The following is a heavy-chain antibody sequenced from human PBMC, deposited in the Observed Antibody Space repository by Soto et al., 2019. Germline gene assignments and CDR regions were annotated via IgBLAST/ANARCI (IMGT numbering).Heavy chain of an antibody. Sequence: EVQLMESGGGLVQPGGSLRLSCAASGFTFSSYSMNWVRQAPGKGREWVSYISSSSSTIYYADSVKGRFTISRDNAKNSLYLQMNSMRGEDTAVYYCASSQDDYVWGSYRAWGQGTLVTVSS. CDR1: GFTFSSYS. D-gene: IGHD3-16*02. V-gene: IGHV3-48*01. CDR2: ISSSSSTI. CDR3: ASSQDDYVWGSYRA. J-gene: IGHJ5*02.